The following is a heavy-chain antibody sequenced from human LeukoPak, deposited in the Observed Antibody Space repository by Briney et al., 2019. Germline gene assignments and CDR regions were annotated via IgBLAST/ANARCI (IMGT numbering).Heavy chain of an antibody. CDR2: INHSGST. D-gene: IGHD6-13*01. V-gene: IGHV4-34*01. J-gene: IGHJ6*03. CDR3: ARQTSGGSSWYYYYYMDV. CDR1: GGSFSGYY. Sequence: SETLSLTCAVYGGSFSGYYWSWIRQPPGKGLEWIGEINHSGSTNYNPSLKSRVTISVDTSKNQFSLKLSSVTAADTAVYYCARQTSGGSSWYYYYYMDVWGKGTTVTVSS.